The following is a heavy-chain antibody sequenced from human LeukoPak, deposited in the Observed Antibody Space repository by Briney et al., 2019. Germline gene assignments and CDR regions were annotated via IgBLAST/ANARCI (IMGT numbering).Heavy chain of an antibody. J-gene: IGHJ4*02. V-gene: IGHV3-23*01. D-gene: IGHD1-26*01. CDR2: ISGSGSST. CDR3: AKDLVGATNY. CDR1: GFPFSNFA. Sequence: GGSLRLSRAASGFPFSNFAMSWVRQAPGKGLEWVSAISGSGSSTHYADSVKGRFTISRDNSKNTLYLQMNSLRAEDTAIFYCAKDLVGATNYWGQGTLVAVSS.